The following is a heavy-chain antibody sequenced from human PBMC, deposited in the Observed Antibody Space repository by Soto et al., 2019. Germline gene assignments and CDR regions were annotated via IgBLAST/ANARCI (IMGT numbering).Heavy chain of an antibody. Sequence: PSETLSLTCSVSGGSINSSSYFWGGVRQPPGEGLEWIGSIYYSGSTYYNPSLRSRVTISVDTSKNQFSLKLSSVTAADTAVFYCARHYSSGSRNWFDPWGQGTLVTVSS. J-gene: IGHJ5*02. V-gene: IGHV4-39*01. CDR2: IYYSGST. D-gene: IGHD6-19*01. CDR1: GGSINSSSYF. CDR3: ARHYSSGSRNWFDP.